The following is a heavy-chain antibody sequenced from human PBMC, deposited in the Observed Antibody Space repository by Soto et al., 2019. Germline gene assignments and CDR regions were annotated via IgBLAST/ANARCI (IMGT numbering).Heavy chain of an antibody. Sequence: GESLKISCKGSGYSFTSYWISWVRQMPGKGLEWMGRIDPSDSYTNYSPSFQGHVTISADKSISTAYLQWSSLKASDTAMYYCERVGALRFLEWLPDYCGQGPLVTVYS. D-gene: IGHD3-3*01. CDR2: IDPSDSYT. CDR3: ERVGALRFLEWLPDY. CDR1: GYSFTSYW. V-gene: IGHV5-10-1*01. J-gene: IGHJ4*02.